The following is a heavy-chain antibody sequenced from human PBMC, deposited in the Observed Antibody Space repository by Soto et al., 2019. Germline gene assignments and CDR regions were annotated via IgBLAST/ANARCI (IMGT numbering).Heavy chain of an antibody. CDR3: AKEGAWRLNYYYYYMDV. J-gene: IGHJ6*03. CDR1: GFTFSMYA. CDR2: ISGSGDRT. V-gene: IGHV3-23*01. Sequence: EVQLLESGGGLVQPGGSLRLSCAASGFTFSMYAMSWVRLAPGKGLEWVSAISGSGDRTDYADSVKGRFTISRDNSKSTLYLQMNSLRAEDTAVYYCAKEGAWRLNYYYYYMDVWGKGNTVTVSS. D-gene: IGHD3-3*01.